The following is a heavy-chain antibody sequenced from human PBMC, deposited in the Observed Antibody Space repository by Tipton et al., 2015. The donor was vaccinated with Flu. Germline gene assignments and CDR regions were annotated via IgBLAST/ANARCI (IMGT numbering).Heavy chain of an antibody. D-gene: IGHD3-22*01. V-gene: IGHV4-31*03. CDR2: IYYSGST. Sequence: TLSLTCIVSGGSLSSCGYYWSWIRQHPGKGLEWIGYIYYSGSTYYNPSLKSRVTISVDTSKNQFSLKLTSVTAADTAVYYCACAGHGYYDSSGSDYWGQETLVTVSS. J-gene: IGHJ4*02. CDR1: GGSLSSCGYY. CDR3: ACAGHGYYDSSGSDY.